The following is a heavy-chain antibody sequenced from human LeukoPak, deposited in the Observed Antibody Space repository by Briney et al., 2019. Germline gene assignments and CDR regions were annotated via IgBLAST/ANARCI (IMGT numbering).Heavy chain of an antibody. Sequence: PGGSLRLSCAASGFTFSSYAMSWVRQAPGKGLEWVSAISGSGGSTYYADSVKGRFTISRDNSKNTLYLQMNSLRAEDTAVYYCAKDPDYDFWSGYYFDYWGQGTLVTVSS. CDR1: GFTFSSYA. D-gene: IGHD3-3*01. V-gene: IGHV3-23*01. J-gene: IGHJ4*02. CDR3: AKDPDYDFWSGYYFDY. CDR2: ISGSGGST.